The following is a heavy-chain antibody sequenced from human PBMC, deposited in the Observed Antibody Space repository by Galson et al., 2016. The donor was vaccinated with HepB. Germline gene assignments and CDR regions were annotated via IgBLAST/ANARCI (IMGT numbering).Heavy chain of an antibody. CDR2: IWYDGSNK. CDR1: GFTFSSYG. Sequence: SLRLSCAASGFTFSSYGMHWVRQAPGKGLEWVAVIWYDGSNKYYADSVKGRFTISRDNSKNTLYLQMNSLRAEDTAVYYCARDQDHTVTTPLDPWGQGTLVTVSS. D-gene: IGHD4-17*01. V-gene: IGHV3-33*01. CDR3: ARDQDHTVTTPLDP. J-gene: IGHJ5*02.